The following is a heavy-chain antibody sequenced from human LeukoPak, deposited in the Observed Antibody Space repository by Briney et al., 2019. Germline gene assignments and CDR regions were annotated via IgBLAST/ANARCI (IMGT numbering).Heavy chain of an antibody. CDR2: IYTSGST. D-gene: IGHD3-22*01. J-gene: IGHJ4*02. CDR3: AREGHPNYYDSSGYPDPFDY. CDR1: GGSISSYY. V-gene: IGHV4-4*07. Sequence: SETLSLTCTVSGGSISSYYWSWIRQPAGKGLEWIGRIYTSGSTNYNPSLKSRVTTSVDTSKNQFSLKLSSVTAADTAVYYCAREGHPNYYDSSGYPDPFDYWGQGTLVTVSS.